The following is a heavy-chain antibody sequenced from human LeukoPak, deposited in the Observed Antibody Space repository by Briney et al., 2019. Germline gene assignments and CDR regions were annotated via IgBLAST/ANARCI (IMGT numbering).Heavy chain of an antibody. CDR2: IHYSGST. D-gene: IGHD2-15*01. J-gene: IGHJ6*02. CDR3: ARGYCSGGSCYLGGYYYYYGMDV. Sequence: SETLSLTCTVSGGSISSYYWSWIRQPPGKGLEWTGYIHYSGSTNYNPSLKSRVTISVDTSKNQYSLKLSSVTAADTAVYYCARGYCSGGSCYLGGYYYYYGMDVWGQGTTVTVSS. CDR1: GGSISSYY. V-gene: IGHV4-59*01.